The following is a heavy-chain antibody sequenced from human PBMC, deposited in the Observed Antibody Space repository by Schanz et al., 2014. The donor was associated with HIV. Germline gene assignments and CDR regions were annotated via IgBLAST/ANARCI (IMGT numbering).Heavy chain of an antibody. D-gene: IGHD2-2*01. V-gene: IGHV3-23*01. J-gene: IGHJ4*02. CDR2: ISEFGGSA. CDR1: GFTFSSLG. CDR3: AKSTWVDN. Sequence: EVQLLESGGGLVQPGGSLRLSCAASGFTFSSLGMSWVRQAPGEGLEWVSGISEFGGSAWYADSVKGRFTISRDNSKNTLYLQMDSLRAEDTALYFCAKSTWVDNCDQGTLVTVSS.